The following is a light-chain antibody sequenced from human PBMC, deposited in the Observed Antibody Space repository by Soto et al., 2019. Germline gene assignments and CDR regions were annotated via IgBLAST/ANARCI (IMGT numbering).Light chain of an antibody. CDR3: QQYHSYWT. CDR2: DAS. CDR1: QSIRSR. V-gene: IGKV1-5*01. Sequence: DIQMTQSPSTLFASVGDTVTITCRSSQSIRSRLAWFQQKPGKAPKLLIYDASSLESGVPQRFSGSGSGTEFTLTISSLQTDDFSTYYCQQYHSYWTFGQGTKVDIK. J-gene: IGKJ1*01.